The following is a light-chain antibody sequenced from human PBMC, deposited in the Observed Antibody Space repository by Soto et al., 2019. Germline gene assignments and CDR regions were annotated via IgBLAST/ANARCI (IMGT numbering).Light chain of an antibody. V-gene: IGLV2-23*03. Sequence: QCALTQPASVSGSPGQSITISCTGTSNDVGSYNLVSWYQQHPGKAPKLMIYEGSKRPSGVSNRFSGSKSDNTASLTISGLQAEDEADYYCCSYAGSSTFVFGGGTKLTVL. CDR2: EGS. J-gene: IGLJ2*01. CDR1: SNDVGSYNL. CDR3: CSYAGSSTFV.